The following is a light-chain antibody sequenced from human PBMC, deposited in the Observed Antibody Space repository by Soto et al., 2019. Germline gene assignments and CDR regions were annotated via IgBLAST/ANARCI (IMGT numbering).Light chain of an antibody. J-gene: IGKJ1*01. CDR3: QQLNSYPWT. Sequence: DIQLTQSPSFLSASVGGRVTITCRASQGISSYLAWYQQKPGKAPKLLIYAASTLQSGVPSRFSGSRYGTEFTLTISSLQPEDFATYSCQQLNSYPWTFGQGTKVEIK. CDR2: AAS. V-gene: IGKV1-9*01. CDR1: QGISSY.